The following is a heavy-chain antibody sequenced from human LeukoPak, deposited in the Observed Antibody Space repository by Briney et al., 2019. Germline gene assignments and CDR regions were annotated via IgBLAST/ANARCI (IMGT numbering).Heavy chain of an antibody. CDR1: GYTFTGYY. J-gene: IGHJ4*02. CDR3: ARVVAPEYYFDY. V-gene: IGHV1-46*01. Sequence: ASVKVPCKASGYTFTGYYMHWVRQAPGQGLEWMGIINPSGGSTSYAQKFQGRVTMTRDMSTSTVYMELSSLRSEDTAVYYCARVVAPEYYFDYWGQGTLVTVSS. CDR2: INPSGGST. D-gene: IGHD2-15*01.